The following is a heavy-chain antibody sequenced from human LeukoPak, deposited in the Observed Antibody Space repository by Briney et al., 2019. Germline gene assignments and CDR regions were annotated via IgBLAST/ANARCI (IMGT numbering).Heavy chain of an antibody. CDR3: ARGPFNGDYFSVY. D-gene: IGHD4-17*01. CDR2: ISSSSTYI. Sequence: GGSLRLSCAASGFTFSSYAISWVRQAPGKGLEWVSSISSSSTYIYYADSVKGRFTISKDNARNSLYLQMNSLRAEDTAVYYCARGPFNGDYFSVYWGQGTLVTVSS. V-gene: IGHV3-21*01. J-gene: IGHJ4*02. CDR1: GFTFSSYA.